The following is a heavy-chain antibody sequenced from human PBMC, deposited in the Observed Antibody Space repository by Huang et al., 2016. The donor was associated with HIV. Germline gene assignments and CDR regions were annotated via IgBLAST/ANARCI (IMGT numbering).Heavy chain of an antibody. J-gene: IGHJ5*02. CDR3: ARGPPPRWFDP. CDR2: VNAGNGKT. CDR1: GYTFTTYA. Sequence: QVQLVQSGAEVKKPGASVKVSCKASGYTFTTYAMHWVRQAPGQRLEWRGWVNAGNGKTKYSQMIQGRVTITRETSASTSYMALSSLRSEDTAVYYCARGPPPRWFDPWGQGTLVTVSS. V-gene: IGHV1-3*01.